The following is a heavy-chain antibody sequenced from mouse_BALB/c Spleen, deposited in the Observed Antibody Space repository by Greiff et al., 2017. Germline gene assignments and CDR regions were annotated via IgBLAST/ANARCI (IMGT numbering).Heavy chain of an antibody. J-gene: IGHJ4*01. CDR2: ISSGSSTI. Sequence: EVQLVESGGGLVQPGGSRKLSCAASGFTFSSFGMHWVRQAPEKGLEWVAYISSGSSTIYYADTVKGRFTISRDNPKNTLFLQMTSLRSEDTAMYYCARWGGKGAMDYWGQGTSVTVSS. V-gene: IGHV5-17*02. CDR1: GFTFSSFG. CDR3: ARWGGKGAMDY.